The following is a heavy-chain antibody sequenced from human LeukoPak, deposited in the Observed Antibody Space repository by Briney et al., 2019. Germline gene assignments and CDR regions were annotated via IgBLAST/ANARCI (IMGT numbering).Heavy chain of an antibody. Sequence: PGGSLRLSCVASGFTFSSYNMNWFRQAPGKGLEWVSSITSSSGYIYYADSMNGRFTISRDNAKNSLFLQMNSLKVEDTAVYYCAREGSLAAGPFDYWGQGTLVTVSS. CDR3: AREGSLAAGPFDY. D-gene: IGHD6-13*01. CDR2: ITSSSGYI. J-gene: IGHJ4*02. CDR1: GFTFSSYN. V-gene: IGHV3-21*01.